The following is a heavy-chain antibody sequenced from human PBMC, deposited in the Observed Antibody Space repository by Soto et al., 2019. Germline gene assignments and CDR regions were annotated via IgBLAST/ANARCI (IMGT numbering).Heavy chain of an antibody. D-gene: IGHD3-10*01. J-gene: IGHJ4*02. CDR1: GFTFSSYN. CDR3: ARDGYNRGGFDY. V-gene: IGHV3-30-3*01. CDR2: ISFDGANK. Sequence: QVQLVESGGGVVPPGGSLRVSCVASGFTFSSYNMHWVRQAPGEGLEWVAVISFDGANKFYADSVKGRFTISRDISRDTLYLQMSSLRDXXXXXYYCARDGYNRGGFDYWGQGTLVTVSX.